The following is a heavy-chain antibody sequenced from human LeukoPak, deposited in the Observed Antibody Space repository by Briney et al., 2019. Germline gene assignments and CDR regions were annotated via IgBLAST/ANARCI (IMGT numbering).Heavy chain of an antibody. V-gene: IGHV4-59*01. Sequence: SETLSLTCTVAGGSISSDYWSWIRQSPGKGLECIGYIHYTGSTNYNPSFKSRVTISVETSTNQFSLKLKSVTAADTAVYYCARGGYYGSGNDFRFDPWGQGTLVTVSS. D-gene: IGHD3-10*01. CDR1: GGSISSDY. J-gene: IGHJ5*02. CDR3: ARGGYYGSGNDFRFDP. CDR2: IHYTGST.